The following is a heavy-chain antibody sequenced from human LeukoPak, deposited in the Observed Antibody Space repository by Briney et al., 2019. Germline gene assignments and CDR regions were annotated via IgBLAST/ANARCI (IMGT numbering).Heavy chain of an antibody. V-gene: IGHV5-51*01. D-gene: IGHD3-22*01. CDR1: GYSFTSYW. J-gene: IGHJ4*02. CDR2: IYPGDSDT. CDR3: ARTGYDSSGYYSYYFDY. Sequence: ESLKISCKGSGYSFTSYWIGWVRQMPGKGLEWMGIIYPGDSDTRYSPSFQGQVTISADKSISTAYLQWSSLKASDTAMYYCARTGYDSSGYYSYYFDYWGQGTLVTVSS.